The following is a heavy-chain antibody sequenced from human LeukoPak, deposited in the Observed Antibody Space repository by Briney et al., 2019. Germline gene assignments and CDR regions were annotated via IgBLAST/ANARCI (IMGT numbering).Heavy chain of an antibody. D-gene: IGHD2-2*01. CDR3: ASVLGPAARRYYYYYMDV. Sequence: PSETLSLTCTVSGGSISSSSYYWGWIRQPPGKGLEWIGSIYYSGSTYYNPSLKSRVTISVDTSKNQFSLKLSSVTAADTAVYYCASVLGPAARRYYYYYMDVWGKGTTVTVSS. V-gene: IGHV4-39*01. J-gene: IGHJ6*03. CDR1: GGSISSSSYY. CDR2: IYYSGST.